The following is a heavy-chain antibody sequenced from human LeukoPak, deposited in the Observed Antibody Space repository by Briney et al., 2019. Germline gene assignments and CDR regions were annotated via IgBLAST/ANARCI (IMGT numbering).Heavy chain of an antibody. CDR1: GFTFSSYA. CDR2: ISGSGGST. Sequence: GGSLRLSCAASGFTFSSYAMSWVRQAPGKGLEWVSAISGSGGSTYYADSVKGRFTISRDNSKNTLYLQMNSLRAEDTAVYYCASWPGYSSGWPPRFDYWGQGILVTVSS. J-gene: IGHJ4*02. CDR3: ASWPGYSSGWPPRFDY. V-gene: IGHV3-23*01. D-gene: IGHD6-19*01.